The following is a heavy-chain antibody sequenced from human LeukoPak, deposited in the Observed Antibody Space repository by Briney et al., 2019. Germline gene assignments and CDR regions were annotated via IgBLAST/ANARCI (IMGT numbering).Heavy chain of an antibody. CDR3: ARGGGTMVRLFDY. V-gene: IGHV1-69*13. D-gene: IGHD3-10*01. CDR2: IIPIFGTA. J-gene: IGHJ4*02. CDR1: GGTFSSYA. Sequence: AVQVFCKACGGTFSSYAISWVRQAPGQGLEWMGGIIPIFGTANYAQKFQGRVTITADESTSTAYMELSSLRSEDTAVYYCARGGGTMVRLFDYWGQGTLVTVSS.